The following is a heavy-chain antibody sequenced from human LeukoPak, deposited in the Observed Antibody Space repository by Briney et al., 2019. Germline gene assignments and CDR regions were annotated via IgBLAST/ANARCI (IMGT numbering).Heavy chain of an antibody. CDR1: GYSVSSGFY. V-gene: IGHV4-61*01. J-gene: IGHJ1*01. Sequence: SETLSLTCTVSGYSVSSGFYWSWIRQPPGKGLEWIGYIYNSGSTNYNPSLKSRVIISVDTSKNQFSLQLSSVTAADTAVYYCARGSVIAEVGIALSEYFQHWGQGTQVTVSS. CDR2: IYNSGST. D-gene: IGHD6-13*01. CDR3: ARGSVIAEVGIALSEYFQH.